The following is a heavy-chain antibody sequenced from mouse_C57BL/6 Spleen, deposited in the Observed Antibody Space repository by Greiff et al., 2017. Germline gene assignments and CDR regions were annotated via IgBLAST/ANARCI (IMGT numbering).Heavy chain of an antibody. CDR1: GFTFSDAW. V-gene: IGHV6-6*01. D-gene: IGHD1-1*01. CDR3: TKSLYYYGSSSFDY. J-gene: IGHJ2*01. Sequence: EVKVVESGGGLVQPGGSMKLSCAASGFTFSDAWMDWVRQSPEKGLEWVAEIRNKANNHATYYAESVKGRFTISRDDSKSSVYLQMNSLRAEDTGIYYCTKSLYYYGSSSFDYWGQGTTLTVSS. CDR2: IRNKANNHAT.